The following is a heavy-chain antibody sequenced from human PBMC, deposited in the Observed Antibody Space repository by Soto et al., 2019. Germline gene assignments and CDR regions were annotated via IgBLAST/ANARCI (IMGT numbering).Heavy chain of an antibody. V-gene: IGHV3-30*14. Sequence: QVQLVESGGGVVQPGRSLTLSCAASGFTFRNYAMHWVRQAPGKGLEWVATISYDGDNKYYTDSVKGPFTISRDNSKNTLYLLMNSLRPEDTAVYYCARPWGQLSTYYYGMDTWGEGTTVTFSS. J-gene: IGHJ6*04. D-gene: IGHD3-16*01. CDR2: ISYDGDNK. CDR3: ARPWGQLSTYYYGMDT. CDR1: GFTFRNYA.